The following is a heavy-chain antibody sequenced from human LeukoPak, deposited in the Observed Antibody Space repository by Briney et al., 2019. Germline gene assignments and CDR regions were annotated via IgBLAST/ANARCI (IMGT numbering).Heavy chain of an antibody. CDR3: ARSNSGSYYGWFDP. D-gene: IGHD1-26*01. J-gene: IGHJ5*02. CDR1: GFTFSSYG. CDR2: LWRDGSNK. Sequence: PGGSLRLSCPASGFTFSSYGMHWVRQAPGKGLEWVAVLWRDGSNKYYADSVKGRSTISRDNPKNTLYLQMNSLRAEDTAVYYCARSNSGSYYGWFDPWGQGTLVTVSS. V-gene: IGHV3-33*01.